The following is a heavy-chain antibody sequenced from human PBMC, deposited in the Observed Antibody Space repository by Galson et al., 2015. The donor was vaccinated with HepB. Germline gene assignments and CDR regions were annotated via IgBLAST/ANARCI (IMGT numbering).Heavy chain of an antibody. V-gene: IGHV3-23*01. CDR3: AKGTTNNDY. J-gene: IGHJ4*02. Sequence: SLRLSCAASGFTFSSLGMTWVRQAPGKGLECVSAISVSGGSRDYADSVKGRFTISRDNSKNMLYLQMNNLRVEDTAVYYCAKGTTNNDYWGQGTLVTVSS. CDR1: GFTFSSLG. D-gene: IGHD1-1*01. CDR2: ISVSGGSR.